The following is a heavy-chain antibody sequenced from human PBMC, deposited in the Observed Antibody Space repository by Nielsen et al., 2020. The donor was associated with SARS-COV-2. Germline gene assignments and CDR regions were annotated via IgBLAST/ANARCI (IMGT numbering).Heavy chain of an antibody. D-gene: IGHD3-22*01. J-gene: IGHJ4*02. CDR1: GFTFSSYA. CDR3: ARDYYDTSGYLRNYFDH. Sequence: GESLKISCAASGFTFSSYAMSWVRQAPGKGLEWVSAISGSGGSTYYADSVKGRFTISRDNSKNTLYLQMNSLRAEDTAVYYCARDYYDTSGYLRNYFDHWGQGTLVTVSS. V-gene: IGHV3-23*01. CDR2: ISGSGGST.